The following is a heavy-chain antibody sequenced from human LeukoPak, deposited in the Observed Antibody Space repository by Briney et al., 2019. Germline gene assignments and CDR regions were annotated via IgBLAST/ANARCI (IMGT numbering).Heavy chain of an antibody. D-gene: IGHD3-16*01. CDR3: ARVRHRLRLGELLEVLEY. CDR1: GYTFTGYY. CDR2: INPNSGGT. Sequence: ASVKVSCKASGYTFTGYYMHWVRQAPGQGLEWMGWINPNSGGTNYAQKFQGRVTMTRDTSISTAYMELSRLRSDDTAVYYCARVRHRLRLGELLEVLEYWGQGTLVTVSS. V-gene: IGHV1-2*02. J-gene: IGHJ4*02.